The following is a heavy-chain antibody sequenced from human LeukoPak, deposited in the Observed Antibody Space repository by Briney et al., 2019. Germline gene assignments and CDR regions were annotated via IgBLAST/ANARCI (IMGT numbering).Heavy chain of an antibody. Sequence: ASVKVSCKASGYTFTSYGISWVRQAPGQGLEWMGWISAYNGNTNYAQKFQGRVTMTRDTSISTAYMELSRLRSDDTAVYYCASARGYYYYYMDVWGKGTTVTVSS. CDR3: ASARGYYYYYMDV. J-gene: IGHJ6*03. V-gene: IGHV1-18*01. CDR1: GYTFTSYG. CDR2: ISAYNGNT. D-gene: IGHD3-10*01.